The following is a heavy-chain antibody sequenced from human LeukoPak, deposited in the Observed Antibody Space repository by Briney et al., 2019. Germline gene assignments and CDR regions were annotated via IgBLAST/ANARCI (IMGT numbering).Heavy chain of an antibody. D-gene: IGHD6-19*01. CDR2: INWNGGST. CDR1: GFTFDDYG. V-gene: IGHV3-20*04. CDR3: TRAYSSGWYNLGLFDY. J-gene: IGHJ4*02. Sequence: PGGSLRLSCAASGFTFDDYGMSWVRQAPGKGLEWDSGINWNGGSTGYADSVKGRFTISRDNAKNSLYLQMNSLRAEDTALYYCTRAYSSGWYNLGLFDYWGQGTLVTVSS.